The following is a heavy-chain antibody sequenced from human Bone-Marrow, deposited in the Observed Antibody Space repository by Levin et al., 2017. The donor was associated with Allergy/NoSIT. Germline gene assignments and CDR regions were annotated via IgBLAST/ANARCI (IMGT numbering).Heavy chain of an antibody. J-gene: IGHJ4*02. CDR2: IFYSGST. CDR1: GGSISGYY. CDR3: ARSVDGECDC. D-gene: IGHD3-10*01. V-gene: IGHV4-59*01. Sequence: SETLSLTCTVSGGSISGYYWSWVRQPPGKGLEWVGHIFYSGSTNYNPSLKSRVTISINTSKNQFSLNLTSVTGADTAFYCCARSVDGECDCWGEGALVAVSS.